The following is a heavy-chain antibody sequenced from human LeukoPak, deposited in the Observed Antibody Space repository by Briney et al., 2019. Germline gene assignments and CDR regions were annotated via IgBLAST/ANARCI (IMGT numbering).Heavy chain of an antibody. V-gene: IGHV4-31*03. J-gene: IGHJ6*02. D-gene: IGHD3-16*01. CDR2: IYYSGST. Sequence: SETLSLTCTVSGGSISGYYWSWIRQHPGKGLEWIGYIYYSGSTYYNPSLKSRVTISVDTSKNQFSLKLSSVTAADTAVYYCARVGEEYYGMDVWGQGTTVTVSS. CDR3: ARVGEEYYGMDV. CDR1: GGSISGYY.